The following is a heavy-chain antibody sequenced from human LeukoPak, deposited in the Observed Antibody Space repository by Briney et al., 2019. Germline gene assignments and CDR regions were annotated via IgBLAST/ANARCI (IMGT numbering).Heavy chain of an antibody. J-gene: IGHJ4*02. CDR3: AKDSEQVVPAAIMDY. Sequence: GGSLRLSCAASGFTFSSYGMHWVRQAPGKGLEWVAVISYDGSNKYYADSVKGRFTISRDNSKNTLYLQMNSLRAEDTAVYYCAKDSEQVVPAAIMDYWGQGTLVTVSS. D-gene: IGHD2-2*02. CDR1: GFTFSSYG. CDR2: ISYDGSNK. V-gene: IGHV3-30*18.